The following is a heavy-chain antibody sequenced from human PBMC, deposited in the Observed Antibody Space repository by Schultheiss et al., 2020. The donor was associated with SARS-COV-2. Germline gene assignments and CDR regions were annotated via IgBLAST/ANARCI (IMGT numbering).Heavy chain of an antibody. CDR3: ARDKTPQYVDIVATIWYYYYYGMDV. Sequence: ASVKVSCKASGYTFTSYGISWVRQATGQGLEWMGWINAGNGNTKYSQKFQGRVTITRDTSASTAYMELSSLRSEDTAVYYCARDKTPQYVDIVATIWYYYYYGMDVWGQGTTVTVAS. J-gene: IGHJ6*02. V-gene: IGHV1-18*01. D-gene: IGHD5-12*01. CDR1: GYTFTSYG. CDR2: INAGNGNT.